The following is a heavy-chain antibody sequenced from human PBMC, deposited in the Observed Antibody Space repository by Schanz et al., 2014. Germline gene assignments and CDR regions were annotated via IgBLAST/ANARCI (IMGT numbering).Heavy chain of an antibody. V-gene: IGHV4-39*01. J-gene: IGHJ4*02. CDR2: IYYSGST. Sequence: QLQMQESGPGLVKPSETLSLTCSVSGDSISSTSYYWGWIRQPPGKGLEWIGSIYYSGSTYYNAPLKSRVPISVDPSTNQSSLKLSPVTAADSAVYYCARLWGGWRIPDYWGQGTLVTVSS. CDR1: GDSISSTSYY. D-gene: IGHD6-19*01. CDR3: ARLWGGWRIPDY.